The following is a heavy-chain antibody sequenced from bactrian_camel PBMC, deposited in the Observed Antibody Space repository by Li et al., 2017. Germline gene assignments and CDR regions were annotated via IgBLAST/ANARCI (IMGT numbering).Heavy chain of an antibody. CDR1: RADFRNHC. V-gene: IGHV3S63*01. Sequence: HVQLVESGGGSVLAGGSLRLSCAVSRADFRNHCMAWVRQAPGKESEEVVSIDSNDRITYSDSVKGRFTITQDNTGNTVYLQMSALTPEDTATYFCAATYACYSYSWLGSAYEYWGRGTQVTVS. D-gene: IGHD3*01. J-gene: IGHJ4*01. CDR3: AATYACYSYSWLGSAYEY. CDR2: IDSNDRIT.